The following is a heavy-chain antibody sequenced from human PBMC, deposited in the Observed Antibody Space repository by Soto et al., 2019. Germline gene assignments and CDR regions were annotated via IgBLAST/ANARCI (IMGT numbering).Heavy chain of an antibody. CDR3: ARCPIDHNWFDP. CDR1: GSGITTYY. CDR2: IYDTGST. D-gene: IGHD3-9*01. J-gene: IGHJ5*02. V-gene: IGHV4-59*01. Sequence: NPSETLSLTCTVSGSGITTYYWSWLRQSPGKGLEWIGHIYDTGSTTYNPSLKSRVTISVDTSNKQFSLRLTSVTAADTAVYYCARCPIDHNWFDPWGQGTLVTVSS.